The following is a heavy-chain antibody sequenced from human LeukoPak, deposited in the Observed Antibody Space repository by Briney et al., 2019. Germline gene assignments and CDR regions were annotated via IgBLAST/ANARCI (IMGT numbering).Heavy chain of an antibody. J-gene: IGHJ4*02. V-gene: IGHV1-69*01. CDR1: GGRFNNYA. Sequence: SVKVSCTASGGRFNNYAISWVRQAPGQGLEWVGGIVPIYGTANYAQKCRGRVTITAEESTTTAYMELSSLRFEDTAVYYCAREGYGSGSYSHDFWGGGTLVKVSS. CDR2: IVPIYGTA. D-gene: IGHD3-10*01. CDR3: AREGYGSGSYSHDF.